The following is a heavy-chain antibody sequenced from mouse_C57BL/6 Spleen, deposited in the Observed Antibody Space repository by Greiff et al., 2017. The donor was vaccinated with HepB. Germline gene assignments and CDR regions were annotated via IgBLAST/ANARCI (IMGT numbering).Heavy chain of an antibody. CDR1: GFTFSDYG. CDR2: ISSGSSTI. CDR3: ASGSTMVTTEFAY. Sequence: DVKLVESGGGLVKPGGSLKLSCAASGFTFSDYGMHWVRQAPEKGLEWVAYISSGSSTIYYADTVKGRFTISRDNAKNTLFLQMTSLRSEDTAMYYCASGSTMVTTEFAYWGQGTLVTVSA. J-gene: IGHJ3*01. V-gene: IGHV5-17*01. D-gene: IGHD2-2*01.